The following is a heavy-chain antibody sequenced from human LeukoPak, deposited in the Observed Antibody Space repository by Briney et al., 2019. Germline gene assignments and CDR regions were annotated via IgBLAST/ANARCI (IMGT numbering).Heavy chain of an antibody. Sequence: GRSLRLSCAASGFTFSSYGMHWVRQAPGKGLEWVALIWYDGSNKYYADSVKGRFTISRDNSKNTLYLQMNSLRAEDTAVYYCANGTGHYYYYMDVWGKGTTVTVSS. CDR1: GFTFSSYG. D-gene: IGHD6-13*01. CDR2: IWYDGSNK. CDR3: ANGTGHYYYYMDV. J-gene: IGHJ6*03. V-gene: IGHV3-33*06.